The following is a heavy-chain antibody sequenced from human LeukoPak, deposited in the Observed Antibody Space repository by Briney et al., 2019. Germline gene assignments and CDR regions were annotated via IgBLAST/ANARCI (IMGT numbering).Heavy chain of an antibody. J-gene: IGHJ5*02. CDR3: ARGDIVVVPAGSLSWFDP. D-gene: IGHD2-2*01. Sequence: ETLSLTCTVSGYSISSGYYWGWLRQPPGKGLEWIGSIYHSGSTYYNPSLKSRVTISVDTSKNQFSLKLSSVTAADTAVYYCARGDIVVVPAGSLSWFDPWGQGTLVTVSS. V-gene: IGHV4-38-2*02. CDR2: IYHSGST. CDR1: GYSISSGYY.